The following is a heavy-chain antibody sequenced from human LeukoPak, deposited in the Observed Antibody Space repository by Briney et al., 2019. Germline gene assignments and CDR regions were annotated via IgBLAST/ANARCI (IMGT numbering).Heavy chain of an antibody. Sequence: GGSLRLSCAASGFTFSSYGMHWVRQAPGKGLEWVAVISYDGSNKYYADSVKGRFTISRDNSKNTLYLQMNSLRAEDTAVYYCAKVTYYYDSSGYYDYWGQGTLVTVSS. V-gene: IGHV3-30*18. J-gene: IGHJ4*02. CDR1: GFTFSSYG. D-gene: IGHD3-22*01. CDR2: ISYDGSNK. CDR3: AKVTYYYDSSGYYDY.